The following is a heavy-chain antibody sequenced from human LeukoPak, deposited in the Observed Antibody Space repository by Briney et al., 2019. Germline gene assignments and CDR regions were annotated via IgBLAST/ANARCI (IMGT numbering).Heavy chain of an antibody. J-gene: IGHJ5*02. Sequence: ASVKVSCKASGYNFNDYYLHWVRQAPGQGLGWMGWISPESGVTKFAQKFQGRVAMTRDRSISTVYMDLFTLRSDDTAVYFCARGRWTVTGSFDPWGQGTLVTVSS. D-gene: IGHD5-18*01. CDR1: GYNFNDYY. CDR2: ISPESGVT. V-gene: IGHV1-2*02. CDR3: ARGRWTVTGSFDP.